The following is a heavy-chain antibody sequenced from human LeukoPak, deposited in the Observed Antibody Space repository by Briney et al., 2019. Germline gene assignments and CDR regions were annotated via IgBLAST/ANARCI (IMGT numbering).Heavy chain of an antibody. CDR1: GGSISSYY. V-gene: IGHV4-59*01. CDR2: IYDSGST. CDR3: VRGQWKEPFGY. J-gene: IGHJ4*02. Sequence: SETLSLTCTVSGGSISSYYWNWIRQPPGKELEWIGYIYDSGSTNYNPSLKSRVTISVDTSKNQFSLKLSSVTAADTAVYYCVRGQWKEPFGYWGQGTLVTVSS. D-gene: IGHD6-19*01.